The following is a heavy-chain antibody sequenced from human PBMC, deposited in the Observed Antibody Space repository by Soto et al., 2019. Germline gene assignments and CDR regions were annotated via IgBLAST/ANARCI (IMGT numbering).Heavy chain of an antibody. V-gene: IGHV3-21*06. CDR3: ARESEDLTSNLDY. J-gene: IGHJ4*02. Sequence: GGSLRLSCAASGFTFTRYSMNWVRQAPGKGLEWVSSISSTTNYIYYGDSMKGRFTISRDNAKNSLYLEMNSLRAEGTAVYYCARESEDLTSNLDYWGQGTLVTVS. CDR2: ISSTTNYI. CDR1: GFTFTRYS.